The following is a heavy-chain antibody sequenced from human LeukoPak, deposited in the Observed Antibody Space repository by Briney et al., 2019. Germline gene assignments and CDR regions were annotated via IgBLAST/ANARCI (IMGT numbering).Heavy chain of an antibody. CDR1: GFTFSLYS. J-gene: IGHJ4*02. D-gene: IGHD1-26*01. Sequence: PGGSVRLSCAASGFTFSLYSITWVRQTPGRGLEWVSSISSSGSYIYYADSVKGRFTVSRDNAKNSLSLQMNSLRAEDTAVYYCARGGHDGTDYLSYWGQGTLVTVSS. V-gene: IGHV3-21*01. CDR2: ISSSGSYI. CDR3: ARGGHDGTDYLSY.